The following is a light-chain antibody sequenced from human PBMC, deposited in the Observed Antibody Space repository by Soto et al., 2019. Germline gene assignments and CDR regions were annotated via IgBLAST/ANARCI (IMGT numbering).Light chain of an antibody. CDR1: SSDVGAYNY. CDR2: HVS. V-gene: IGLV2-11*01. J-gene: IGLJ1*01. CDR3: SSYAGSYTHYV. Sequence: QSALTQPRSVSGSPGQSVTISCTGTSSDVGAYNYVSWYQQHPGKAPKLIIYHVSKWPSGVPDRFSGSKSGNTASLTISGLQAEDEADSYCSSYAGSYTHYVFGAGTKLTV.